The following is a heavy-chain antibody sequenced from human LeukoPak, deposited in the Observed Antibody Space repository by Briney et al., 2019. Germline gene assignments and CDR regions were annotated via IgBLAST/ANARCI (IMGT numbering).Heavy chain of an antibody. J-gene: IGHJ2*01. D-gene: IGHD1-26*01. CDR2: VYVAGNT. V-gene: IGHV3-53*01. CDR1: GFTVSNNH. CDR3: AKNLLGSESYSWYFDL. Sequence: GGSLRLSCAASGFTVSNNHMGWVRQAPGKGLEWVSIVYVAGNTYYADSVKGRFTISRDNSNNALYLQMNSLRAEDTAVYSCAKNLLGSESYSWYFDLWGRGTLVTVSS.